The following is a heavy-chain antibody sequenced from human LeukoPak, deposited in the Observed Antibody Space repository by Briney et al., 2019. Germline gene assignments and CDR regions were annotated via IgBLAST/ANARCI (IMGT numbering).Heavy chain of an antibody. CDR3: ARDPGYSDAKSEYYFDY. J-gene: IGHJ4*02. D-gene: IGHD2-2*03. Sequence: SQTLSLTCTVSGGSISSGSYYWSWIRQPAGKGLEWIGRIYTSGSTNYNPPLKSRVAISVDTSKNQFSLKLSSVTAADTAVYYCARDPGYSDAKSEYYFDYWGQGTLVTVSS. V-gene: IGHV4-61*02. CDR2: IYTSGST. CDR1: GGSISSGSYY.